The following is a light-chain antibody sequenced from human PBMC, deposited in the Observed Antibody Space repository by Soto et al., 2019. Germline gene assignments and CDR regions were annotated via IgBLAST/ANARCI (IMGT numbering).Light chain of an antibody. CDR1: QSVSSR. Sequence: EIVMTQSPGTLSLSPGERATLSCRASQSVSSRLAWYQQKPGQAPRLLISDASSRATGIPDRFSGSGSGTDFTLTISRLEPEDFALYYCQHYVERSPITFGQGTRLEIK. CDR3: QHYVERSPIT. V-gene: IGKV3-20*01. CDR2: DAS. J-gene: IGKJ5*01.